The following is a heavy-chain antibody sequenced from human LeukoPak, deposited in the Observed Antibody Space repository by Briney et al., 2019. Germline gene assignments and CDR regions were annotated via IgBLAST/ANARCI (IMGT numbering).Heavy chain of an antibody. CDR2: INDDGSST. D-gene: IGHD6-25*01. CDR1: GFTFSSYW. J-gene: IGHJ4*02. CDR3: ARRLSARYYFDY. Sequence: SLXLSCAASGFTFSSYWMHWVRQAPGKGLVWGSRINDDGSSTNYADSVKGRFPISRDNAKNTLYLQMNSLRAEDTAVYYCARRLSARYYFDYWGQGTLVTVSS. V-gene: IGHV3-74*01.